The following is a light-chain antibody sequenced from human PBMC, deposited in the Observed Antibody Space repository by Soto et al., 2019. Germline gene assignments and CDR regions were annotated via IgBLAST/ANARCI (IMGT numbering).Light chain of an antibody. Sequence: DIQMTQSPSSLSASVGDRVTITCRASQSISNYLNWYQQKPGKAPKLLIHGASSSQSGVPSRFSGSGSGTDFTLTITSLQPDDFATYYCQQSYNSPLTFGPGTKVTIK. CDR2: GAS. J-gene: IGKJ3*01. CDR3: QQSYNSPLT. CDR1: QSISNY. V-gene: IGKV1-39*01.